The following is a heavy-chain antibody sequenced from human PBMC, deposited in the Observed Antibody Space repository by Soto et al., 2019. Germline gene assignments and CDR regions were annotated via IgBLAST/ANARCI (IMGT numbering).Heavy chain of an antibody. CDR3: ARMGTTTVTPGY. J-gene: IGHJ4*02. Sequence: ASVKVSCKASGYTFTSYDINWVRQATGQGLEWMGWMNPNSGNTGYAQKLQGRVTMTRNTSISTAYMELSNLRSEDTAVYYCARMGTTTVTPGYWGQGTLVTVSS. CDR2: MNPNSGNT. D-gene: IGHD4-17*01. V-gene: IGHV1-8*01. CDR1: GYTFTSYD.